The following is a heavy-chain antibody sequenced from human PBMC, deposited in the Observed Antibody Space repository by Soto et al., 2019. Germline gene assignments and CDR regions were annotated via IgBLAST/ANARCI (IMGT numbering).Heavy chain of an antibody. V-gene: IGHV5-51*01. Sequence: GESLKISCKGSGYRFSSYWIAWVRQMPGKGLEWMGIIYPGDSDTRYSPSFQGQVTMSVAKSNNTAYLHWSSLKASDTAMYYCARQGSNGAYYYYGMDVWGQGTTVTVS. J-gene: IGHJ6*02. D-gene: IGHD2-8*01. CDR2: IYPGDSDT. CDR1: GYRFSSYW. CDR3: ARQGSNGAYYYYGMDV.